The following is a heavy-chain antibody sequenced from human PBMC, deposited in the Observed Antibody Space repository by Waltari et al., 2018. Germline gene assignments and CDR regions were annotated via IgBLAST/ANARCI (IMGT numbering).Heavy chain of an antibody. V-gene: IGHV3-74*01. CDR2: VNHDGTHT. CDR3: ARDTPGDGIDY. D-gene: IGHD7-27*01. CDR1: GFSFGYYW. Sequence: DVQLVESGGGIGQPGGSVRLSCVAPGFSFGYYWMHWVRQEPEKGLVWGAHVNHDGTHTTYADSVKGRFTVSRDHAKNTVYLQMNSLRADDTAVYFCARDTPGDGIDYWGQGTLVTVSS. J-gene: IGHJ4*02.